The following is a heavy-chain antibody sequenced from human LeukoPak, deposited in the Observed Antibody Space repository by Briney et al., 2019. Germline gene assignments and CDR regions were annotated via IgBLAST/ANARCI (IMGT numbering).Heavy chain of an antibody. CDR3: ARVDTAMALDY. J-gene: IGHJ4*02. CDR2: INHSGST. CDR1: GGSISGYY. Sequence: SETPSLTCSVSGGSISGYYWSWIRQPPGKGLEWIGEINHSGSTNYNPSLKSRVTISVDTSKNQFSLKLSSVTAADTAVYYCARVDTAMALDYWGQGTLVTVSS. D-gene: IGHD5-18*01. V-gene: IGHV4-34*01.